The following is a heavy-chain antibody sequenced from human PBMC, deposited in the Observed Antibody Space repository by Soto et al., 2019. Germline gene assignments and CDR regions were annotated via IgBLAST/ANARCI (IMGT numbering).Heavy chain of an antibody. J-gene: IGHJ4*02. V-gene: IGHV3-7*01. CDR2: IKEDGSEK. D-gene: IGHD2-15*01. CDR3: ATTAGY. Sequence: VQLVESGGGFVQPGGSLRLSCAASEYIHKNYWMKWVRQAPGQGLEWVATIKEDGSEKYYVDSVRGRFTISRDNARNSLSLQMDSLSAEDTAVYYCATTAGYWGRGTLVTVSS. CDR1: EYIHKNYW.